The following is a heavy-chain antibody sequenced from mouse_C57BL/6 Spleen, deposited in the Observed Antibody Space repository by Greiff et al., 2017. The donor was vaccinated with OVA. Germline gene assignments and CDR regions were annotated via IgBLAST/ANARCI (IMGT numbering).Heavy chain of an antibody. V-gene: IGHV3-6*01. J-gene: IGHJ3*01. Sequence: EVKLQESGPGLVKPSQSLSLTCSVTGYSITSGYYWNWIRQFPGNKLEWMGYISYDGSHNYNPSLKNRISITRDTSKNQFFLKLNSVTTEDTATYYCARSDGSSYALAYWGQGTLVTVSA. CDR1: GYSITSGYY. CDR2: ISYDGSH. D-gene: IGHD1-1*01. CDR3: ARSDGSSYALAY.